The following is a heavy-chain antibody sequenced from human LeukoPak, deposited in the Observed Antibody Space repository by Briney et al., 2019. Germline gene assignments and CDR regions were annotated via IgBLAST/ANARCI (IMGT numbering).Heavy chain of an antibody. CDR2: ISSSSSTI. Sequence: GGSLRLSCAASGFTFSSYSMNWVRQAPGKGLEWVSYISSSSSTIYYADSVKGRFTISRDNAKNSLYLQMNSLRAEDTAVYYCAREGDCSGGSCYPGSYYFDYWGQGTLVTVSS. D-gene: IGHD2-15*01. CDR3: AREGDCSGGSCYPGSYYFDY. J-gene: IGHJ4*02. CDR1: GFTFSSYS. V-gene: IGHV3-48*04.